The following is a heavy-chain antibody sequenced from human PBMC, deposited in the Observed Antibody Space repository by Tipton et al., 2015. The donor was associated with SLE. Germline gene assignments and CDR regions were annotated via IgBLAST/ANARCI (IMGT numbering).Heavy chain of an antibody. Sequence: TLSLTCTVSGASINSHYWSWIRQPPGKGLEWIGYIYYSGSTNYNPSLQSRVTISVDTSKNQFSLKLRSVTAADTAVYYCARLPDYFDHWGQGALVTVSS. J-gene: IGHJ4*02. CDR3: ARLPDYFDH. V-gene: IGHV4-59*11. CDR2: IYYSGST. CDR1: GASINSHY.